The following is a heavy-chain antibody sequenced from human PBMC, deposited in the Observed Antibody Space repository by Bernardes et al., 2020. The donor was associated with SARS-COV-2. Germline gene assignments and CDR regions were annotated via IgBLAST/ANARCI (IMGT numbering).Heavy chain of an antibody. Sequence: ASVKVSCKASGYTLTSYGISWVRQAPGQGLEWMGRISAYNGNTEYAQKFQGRVIMTTDTTTNTAYMEVKNLKSDDTAIYYCAGDSATVPTNLDYWGQGTLVTVSS. V-gene: IGHV1-18*01. CDR3: AGDSATVPTNLDY. CDR2: ISAYNGNT. J-gene: IGHJ4*02. CDR1: GYTLTSYG. D-gene: IGHD5-12*01.